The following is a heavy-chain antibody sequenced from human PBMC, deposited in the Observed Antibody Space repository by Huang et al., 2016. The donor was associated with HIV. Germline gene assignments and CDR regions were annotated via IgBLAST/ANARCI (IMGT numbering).Heavy chain of an antibody. D-gene: IGHD3-3*01. CDR1: GFTFNSYA. CDR3: SRDDFWSGYSDYYGLDV. J-gene: IGHJ6*02. V-gene: IGHV3-23*01. Sequence: EVQLLESGGGLVQPGGSLRLSCAASGFTFNSYAMSWVRQAAGKGREGVSAISGRGGNTYYADSVKARFTISRDNSKNTLFLQMSGLRAEDTAVYYCSRDDFWSGYSDYYGLDVWGQGTTVTVSS. CDR2: ISGRGGNT.